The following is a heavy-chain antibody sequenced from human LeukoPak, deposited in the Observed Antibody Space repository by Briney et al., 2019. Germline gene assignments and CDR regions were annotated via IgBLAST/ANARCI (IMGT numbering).Heavy chain of an antibody. Sequence: SVKVSCKASGGTFSSYAISWVRQAPGQGLEWMGRSIPILGIANYAQKFQGRVTITADKSTSTAYMELSSLRSEDTAVYYCARERRAYYGSGSYKPYYYYGMDVWGQGTTVTVSS. V-gene: IGHV1-69*04. D-gene: IGHD3-10*01. CDR3: ARERRAYYGSGSYKPYYYYGMDV. J-gene: IGHJ6*02. CDR1: GGTFSSYA. CDR2: SIPILGIA.